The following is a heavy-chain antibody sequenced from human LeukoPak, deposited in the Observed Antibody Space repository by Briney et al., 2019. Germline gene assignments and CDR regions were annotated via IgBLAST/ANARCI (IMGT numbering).Heavy chain of an antibody. Sequence: GGSLRLSCAASGFTFEDYAMHWVRHAPGKGLEWVSSISWNSDNIAYADSVKGRFTISRDNAKNSLHLQLNSLSGEDTALYYCAKDSSAWRNFDYWGQGTLVTVSS. J-gene: IGHJ4*02. D-gene: IGHD6-19*01. V-gene: IGHV3-9*01. CDR1: GFTFEDYA. CDR3: AKDSSAWRNFDY. CDR2: ISWNSDNI.